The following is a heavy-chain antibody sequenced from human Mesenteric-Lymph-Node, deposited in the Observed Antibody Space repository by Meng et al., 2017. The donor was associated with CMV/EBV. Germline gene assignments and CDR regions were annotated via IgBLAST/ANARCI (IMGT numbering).Heavy chain of an antibody. Sequence: SGYSFISYAIHWVRQAPGQSLEWMGWINPGNGNTKYSQYFQGRVSITRDTSATTAYMELSSLRSDDTAVYYCAKEQAGYTSSSLYFQYWGQGTLVTVSS. V-gene: IGHV1-3*01. J-gene: IGHJ1*01. CDR1: GYSFISYA. D-gene: IGHD6-6*01. CDR2: INPGNGNT. CDR3: AKEQAGYTSSSLYFQY.